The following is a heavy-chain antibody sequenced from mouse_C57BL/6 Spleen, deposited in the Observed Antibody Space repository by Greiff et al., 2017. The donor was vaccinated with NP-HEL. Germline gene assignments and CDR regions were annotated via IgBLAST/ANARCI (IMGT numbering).Heavy chain of an antibody. J-gene: IGHJ4*01. CDR1: GYTFTSYW. CDR2: IDPSDSET. Sequence: VQLQQPGAELVRPGSSVKLSCKASGYTFTSYWMHWVKQRPIQGLEWIGNIDPSDSETHYNQKFKDKATLTVDKSSSTAYMQVSRLTSEDSAVYYCARAGDYDVGAMDYWGQGTSVTVSS. CDR3: ARAGDYDVGAMDY. D-gene: IGHD2-4*01. V-gene: IGHV1-52*01.